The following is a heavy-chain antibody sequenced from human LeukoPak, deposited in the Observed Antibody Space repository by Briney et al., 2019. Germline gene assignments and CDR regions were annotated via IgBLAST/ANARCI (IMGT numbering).Heavy chain of an antibody. CDR1: GFAFSSYN. V-gene: IGHV3-21*06. J-gene: IGHJ4*02. CDR3: AGAGTCSSTSCDGGIEY. Sequence: PGGSLRLSCAASGFAFSSYNMKWVRQAPGKGLEWVSFISTTSTYIYYADSVKGRFTVSRDNSKNLLYLQMDSLRVGDTAVYYCAGAGTCSSTSCDGGIEYWGQGTLVTVSS. D-gene: IGHD2-2*01. CDR2: ISTTSTYI.